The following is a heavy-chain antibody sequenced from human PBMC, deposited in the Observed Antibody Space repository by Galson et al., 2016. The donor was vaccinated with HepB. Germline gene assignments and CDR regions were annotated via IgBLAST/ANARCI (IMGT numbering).Heavy chain of an antibody. CDR2: IYSGHST. V-gene: IGHV3-53*01. D-gene: IGHD3-3*01. J-gene: IGHJ4*02. CDR1: GFTVSDKY. Sequence: SLRLSCAASGFTVSDKYMSWVRQAPGRGLEWVAVIYSGHSTFYADSVKGRFTISRDTSENTLSLQLNSLRVEDTAVYYCARQPWSATVTYDWGQGTLVTVSS. CDR3: ARQPWSATVTYD.